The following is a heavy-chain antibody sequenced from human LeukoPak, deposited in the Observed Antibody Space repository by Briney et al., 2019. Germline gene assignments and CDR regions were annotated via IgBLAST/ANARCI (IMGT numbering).Heavy chain of an antibody. Sequence: ASVKVSCETSGYTFTTYHVNWVRQATGQGLEWMGWMNPNTGDSGYAQTFQGRVTITRDTSISTAYMELSSLISDDTAVYYCARERAGTTVDYWGQGTLVTVSS. V-gene: IGHV1-8*03. CDR3: ARERAGTTVDY. CDR2: MNPNTGDS. CDR1: GYTFTTYH. D-gene: IGHD1-1*01. J-gene: IGHJ4*02.